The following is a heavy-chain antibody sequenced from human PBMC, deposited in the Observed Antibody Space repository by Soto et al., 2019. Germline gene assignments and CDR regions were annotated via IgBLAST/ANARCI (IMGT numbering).Heavy chain of an antibody. CDR1: GGTFSSYA. D-gene: IGHD6-13*01. CDR3: ARELAAAGTLGYYCYGMDV. CDR2: IIPIFGTA. V-gene: IGHV1-69*13. Sequence: SVKVSCKASGGTFSSYAISWVRQAPGQGLEWMGGIIPIFGTANYAQKFQGRVTITADESTSTAYMELSSLRSEDTAVYYCARELAAAGTLGYYCYGMDVWGQGTTVTVSS. J-gene: IGHJ6*02.